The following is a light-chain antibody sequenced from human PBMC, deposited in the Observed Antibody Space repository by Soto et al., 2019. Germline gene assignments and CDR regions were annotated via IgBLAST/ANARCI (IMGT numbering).Light chain of an antibody. CDR1: QSVSSDN. CDR3: QQYGTSHLT. CDR2: GAS. Sequence: EIVLTQSPGTLSLSPGERATLSCRASQSVSSDNLAWYQQKPGQAPRLLIYGASHRATGIPDRIRGSRSGTEFTLTISILEPEDFAVYYCQQYGTSHLTFGGGTKVEIK. J-gene: IGKJ4*01. V-gene: IGKV3-20*01.